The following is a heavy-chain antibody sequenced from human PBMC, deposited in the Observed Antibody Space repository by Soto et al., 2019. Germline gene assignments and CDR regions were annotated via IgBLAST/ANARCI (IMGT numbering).Heavy chain of an antibody. D-gene: IGHD3-16*01. CDR1: GFTFSSYW. J-gene: IGHJ4*02. Sequence: GGSRRLSCAASGFTFSSYWMHWVRQAPGKGLVWVSRINSDGSSTSYADSVKGRFTISRDNAKNTLYLQMNSLRAEDTAVYYCARAGRRPHDYRIWGIHDNWGQGTLVTVSS. CDR2: INSDGSST. CDR3: ARAGRRPHDYRIWGIHDN. V-gene: IGHV3-74*01.